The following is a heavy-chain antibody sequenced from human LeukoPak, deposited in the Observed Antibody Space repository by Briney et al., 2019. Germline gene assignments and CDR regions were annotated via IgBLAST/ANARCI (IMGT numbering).Heavy chain of an antibody. Sequence: EASVKVSCKASGYTFIDYYIHWVRQAPGQGLEWMGWINPNSGGTKYAQKFQGIVTMTRDTSISTAYMELSSLRSEDTAVYYCARGSKRNIITIFGVVMQGGYYFDYWGQGTLVTVSS. V-gene: IGHV1-2*02. D-gene: IGHD3-3*01. CDR2: INPNSGGT. J-gene: IGHJ4*02. CDR1: GYTFIDYY. CDR3: ARGSKRNIITIFGVVMQGGYYFDY.